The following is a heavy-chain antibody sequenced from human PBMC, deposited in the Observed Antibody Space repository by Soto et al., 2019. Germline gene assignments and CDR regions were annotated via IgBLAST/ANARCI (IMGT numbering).Heavy chain of an antibody. CDR2: IYWNDDN. CDR1: GFSLSSPAVG. V-gene: IGHV2-5*01. CDR3: AHGSGWLSDY. Sequence: QITLRESGPTLVKPTQTLTLTCTFSGFSLSSPAVGVNWIRQPPGKALEWLALIYWNDDNQYSPSLRSRLTIXXDTSKNQVVLTMTNVDPADTATYSCAHGSGWLSDYWGQGTLVTVSS. J-gene: IGHJ4*02. D-gene: IGHD6-19*01.